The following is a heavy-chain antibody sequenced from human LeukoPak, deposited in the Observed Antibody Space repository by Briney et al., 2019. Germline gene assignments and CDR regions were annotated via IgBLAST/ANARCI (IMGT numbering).Heavy chain of an antibody. D-gene: IGHD3-16*01. V-gene: IGHV3-23*01. CDR2: ISGSGGST. J-gene: IGHJ6*03. Sequence: PGGSLRLSCAASGFTFSGYAMNWVRQAPGKGLEWVSGISGSGGSTNYADSVKGRFTISRDNSKNRLYLQMNSLRAEDTAVYYCAKRGYYYYMDVWGKGTTVTVSS. CDR3: AKRGYYYYMDV. CDR1: GFTFSGYA.